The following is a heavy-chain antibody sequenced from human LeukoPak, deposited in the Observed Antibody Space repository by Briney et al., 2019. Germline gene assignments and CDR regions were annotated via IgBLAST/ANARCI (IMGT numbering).Heavy chain of an antibody. CDR1: GGSISGYY. D-gene: IGHD3-22*01. CDR2: INHSGST. CDR3: ARGPFDSSGYYYSPRGYYGMDV. Sequence: PSGTLSLTCTVSGGSISGYYWSWIRQPPGKGLEWIGEINHSGSTNYNPSLKSRVTISVDTSKNQFSLKLSSVTAADTAVYYCARGPFDSSGYYYSPRGYYGMDVWGQGTTVTVSS. J-gene: IGHJ6*02. V-gene: IGHV4-34*01.